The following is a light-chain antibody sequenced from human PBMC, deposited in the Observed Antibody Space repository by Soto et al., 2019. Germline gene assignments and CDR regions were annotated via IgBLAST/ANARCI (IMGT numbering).Light chain of an antibody. Sequence: IVMTQSPCTLSLSPGERATLSCRASQSVSSSYLAWYQQKPGQAPRLLIYGASSRATGIPDRFSGSGSGTDFTLTISRLEPEDFAMYYCQQYGSSSTFGQGTRLENK. V-gene: IGKV3-20*01. CDR1: QSVSSSY. J-gene: IGKJ5*01. CDR2: GAS. CDR3: QQYGSSST.